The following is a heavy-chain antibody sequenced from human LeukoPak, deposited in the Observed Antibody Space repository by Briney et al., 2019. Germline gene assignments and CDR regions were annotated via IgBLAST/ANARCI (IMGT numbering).Heavy chain of an antibody. D-gene: IGHD3-10*01. Sequence: ASVKASCKASGYTFTTYGITWGTQAPEQGLEWMGWISAYNGNTNYAQKLQGRVTMTTDTSTSTAYTELRSLRSDDTAVYYCAREVLLWFGESPAAPHWFDPWGQGTLVTVSS. CDR3: AREVLLWFGESPAAPHWFDP. CDR2: ISAYNGNT. V-gene: IGHV1-18*01. J-gene: IGHJ5*02. CDR1: GYTFTTYG.